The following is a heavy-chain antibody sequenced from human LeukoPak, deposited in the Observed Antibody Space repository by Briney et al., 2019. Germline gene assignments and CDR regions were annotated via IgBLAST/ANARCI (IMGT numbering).Heavy chain of an antibody. D-gene: IGHD5-12*01. CDR3: ARLVKVGGVATIGYFDS. Sequence: PGGSLRFSCADSGFTFSSYSMNWVRQAPGKGLEWVSYISSSSTNMYTADSVKGRFTISRDNAKNSLYLQMNSLRDEDTAVYYWARLVKVGGVATIGYFDSWGQGTLVTVSS. V-gene: IGHV3-48*02. J-gene: IGHJ4*02. CDR2: ISSSSTNM. CDR1: GFTFSSYS.